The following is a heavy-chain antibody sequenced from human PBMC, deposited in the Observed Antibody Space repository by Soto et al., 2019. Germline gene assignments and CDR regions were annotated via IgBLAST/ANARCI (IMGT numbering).Heavy chain of an antibody. CDR2: INACNGNT. CDR3: ESELAPQDD. J-gene: IGHJ4*02. V-gene: IGHV1-3*01. D-gene: IGHD6-6*01. Sequence: QVQLVQSGAEVKKPGASVKVSCKASGYTFTSYAMHWVRQAPGQRLEWMGWINACNGNTKYSRKFQGRVTITRDTSASMASMELGSPGFYDTAVYYCESELAPQDDWGQGTMVTVSS. CDR1: GYTFTSYA.